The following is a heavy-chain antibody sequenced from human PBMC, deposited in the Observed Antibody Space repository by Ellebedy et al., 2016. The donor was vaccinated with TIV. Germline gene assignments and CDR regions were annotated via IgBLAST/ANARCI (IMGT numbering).Heavy chain of an antibody. V-gene: IGHV3-15*07. J-gene: IGHJ4*02. CDR2: IKSKTDGGTT. Sequence: GESLKISCAASGFTFSNAWMNWVRQAPGKGLEWVGRIKSKTDGGTTDYAAPVKGRFTISRDDSKNTLYLQMNSLKTEDTAVYYCTTSFNFYYDSSGYYYYFDYWGQGTLVTVSS. D-gene: IGHD3-22*01. CDR1: GFTFSNAW. CDR3: TTSFNFYYDSSGYYYYFDY.